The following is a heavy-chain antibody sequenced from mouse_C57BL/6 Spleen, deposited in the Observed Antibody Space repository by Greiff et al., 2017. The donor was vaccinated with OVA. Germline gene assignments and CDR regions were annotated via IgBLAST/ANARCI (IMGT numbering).Heavy chain of an antibody. CDR1: GYTFTSYW. D-gene: IGHD4-1*02. Sequence: QVQLQQPGAELVKPGASVKLSCKASGYTFTSYWMPWVKQRPGQGLEWIGMIHPNSGSTNYTEKFKGKATLTVDKSSSTAYMQLSSLTSEDSAVYYCASSPSTFFAYWGQGTLVTVSA. V-gene: IGHV1-64*01. CDR2: IHPNSGST. CDR3: ASSPSTFFAY. J-gene: IGHJ3*01.